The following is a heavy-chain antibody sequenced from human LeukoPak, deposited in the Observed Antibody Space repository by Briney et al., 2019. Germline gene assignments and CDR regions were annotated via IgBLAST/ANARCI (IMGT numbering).Heavy chain of an antibody. J-gene: IGHJ3*02. CDR3: ARSLEDAFDI. V-gene: IGHV4-34*01. D-gene: IGHD5-24*01. Sequence: SETLSLTCVVYGGSFSGYYWSWIRQPPGKGLEWIGEINHSGSTNYNPSLKRRVTISVDTSKNQFSLKLSSVTAADTAVYYCARSLEDAFDIWGQGTMVTVSS. CDR2: INHSGST. CDR1: GGSFSGYY.